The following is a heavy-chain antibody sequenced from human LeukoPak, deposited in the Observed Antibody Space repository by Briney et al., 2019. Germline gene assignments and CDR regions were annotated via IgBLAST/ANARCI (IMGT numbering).Heavy chain of an antibody. CDR2: INPSGGST. V-gene: IGHV1-46*01. Sequence: ASVKVSCKASGYTFTSYYKHWVRQAPGQGLEWMGMINPSGGSTSYAQKFQGRVTMTRDMSTSTVYMELSSLRSEDTAVYYCARDSGERGSGSYLIAYWGQGTLVTVSS. CDR3: ARDSGERGSGSYLIAY. D-gene: IGHD3-10*01. CDR1: GYTFTSYY. J-gene: IGHJ4*02.